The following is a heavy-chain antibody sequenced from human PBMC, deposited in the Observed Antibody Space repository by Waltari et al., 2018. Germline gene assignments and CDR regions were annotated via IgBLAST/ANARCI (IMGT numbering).Heavy chain of an antibody. J-gene: IGHJ4*02. CDR2: ISGSGTT. D-gene: IGHD3-9*01. Sequence: QMQESGPGLVKPSETLSLMCSVSDFSISSGFYWGWLRQSPGKGLEWIGSISGSGTTSYHPSLQSRGTISIDTSKNQFSLKLGSVTAADTAVFYCAREAGSGIDWYHDYWGQGILVTVSS. CDR3: AREAGSGIDWYHDY. V-gene: IGHV4-38-2*02. CDR1: DFSISSGFY.